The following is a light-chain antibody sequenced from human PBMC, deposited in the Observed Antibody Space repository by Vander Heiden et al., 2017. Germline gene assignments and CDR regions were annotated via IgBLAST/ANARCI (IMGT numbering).Light chain of an antibody. V-gene: IGLV2-14*03. CDR1: SSYVRVYNF. J-gene: IGLJ1*01. CDR3: SSYTSSSTYF. Sequence: QSALTQPASVSGAPGQSVTISCTVTSSYVRVYNFVPWYQQHPGKAPKLMIFNVSNRPSGVSTRLSGSKSGNSASLTISGLQTEDEADYYCSSYTSSSTYFLGTGTKVTVL. CDR2: NVS.